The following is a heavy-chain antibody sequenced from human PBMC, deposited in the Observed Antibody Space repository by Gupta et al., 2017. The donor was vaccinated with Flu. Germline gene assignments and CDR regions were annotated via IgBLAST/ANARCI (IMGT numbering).Heavy chain of an antibody. J-gene: IGHJ4*02. D-gene: IGHD4-17*01. CDR1: Y. CDR3: ARNVTTARYFDS. V-gene: IGHV4-39*01. CDR2: VYFSGST. Sequence: YWAWIRQSPGKGLEWIGSVYFSGSTFYTPSLKSRVTISVDTSKNQFSLKLSSVTAADTAVYYCARNVTTARYFDSWGQGTLVTVSS.